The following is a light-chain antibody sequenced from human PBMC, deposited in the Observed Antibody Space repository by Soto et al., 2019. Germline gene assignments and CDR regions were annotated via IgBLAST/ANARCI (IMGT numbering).Light chain of an antibody. CDR1: QSIVVTH. Sequence: EFVLTQSPGTLSLSPGDRATLSCRASQSIVVTHPARYQQKPGQAPRLLVYEASSMPTGIPDRFSGSGSGTDFTLTISRVEPEDVAVYYCHKYGNLVITFGRGTRLDIK. CDR2: EAS. CDR3: HKYGNLVIT. J-gene: IGKJ5*01. V-gene: IGKV3-20*01.